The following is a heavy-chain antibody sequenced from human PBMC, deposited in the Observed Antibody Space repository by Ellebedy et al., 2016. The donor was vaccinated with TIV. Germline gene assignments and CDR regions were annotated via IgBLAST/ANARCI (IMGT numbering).Heavy chain of an antibody. CDR3: ARQTIVVVTATPDAFDI. Sequence: GESLKISCKGSGYSFTSYWISWVRQMPGKGLEWMGIIYPGDSDTRYSPSFQGQVTISADKSISTAYLQWSSLKASDTAMYYCARQTIVVVTATPDAFDIWGQGTMVTVSS. CDR2: IYPGDSDT. J-gene: IGHJ3*02. D-gene: IGHD2-21*02. CDR1: GYSFTSYW. V-gene: IGHV5-51*01.